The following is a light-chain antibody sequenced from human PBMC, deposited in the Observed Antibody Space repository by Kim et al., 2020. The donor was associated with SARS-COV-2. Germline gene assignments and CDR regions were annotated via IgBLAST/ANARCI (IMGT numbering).Light chain of an antibody. CDR3: QQVNSYPYT. CDR2: AAS. J-gene: IGKJ2*01. V-gene: IGKV1-9*01. CDR1: QGITSS. Sequence: IQLTQSPSSLSASVGDRVTITCRASQGITSSLAWYQQKPGRGPKLLIYAASTLQSGVPSRFGGSGSGTDFTLTISSLQPEDFATYYCQQVNSYPYTFGQGTKLEI.